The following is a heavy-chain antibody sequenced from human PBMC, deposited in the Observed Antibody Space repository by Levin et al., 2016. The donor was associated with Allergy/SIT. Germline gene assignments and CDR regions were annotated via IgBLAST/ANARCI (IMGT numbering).Heavy chain of an antibody. CDR1: EFTFSISW. D-gene: IGHD2-15*01. J-gene: IGHJ6*02. V-gene: IGHV3-74*03. CDR3: GRAPDCGGGSCNGFSYYGMDV. Sequence: GGSLRLSCAASEFTFSISWMHWVWLAPGKGLVWVSRINPDGTTTTYADSVKGRFTISRDNAKNTLYLQMNSLRVEDTAVYYCGRAPDCGGGSCNGFSYYGMDVWGQGTTVTVSS. CDR2: INPDGTTT.